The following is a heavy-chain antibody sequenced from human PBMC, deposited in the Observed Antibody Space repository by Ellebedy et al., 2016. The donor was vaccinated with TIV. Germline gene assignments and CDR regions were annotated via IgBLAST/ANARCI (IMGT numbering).Heavy chain of an antibody. Sequence: PGGSLRLSCAAYGFTLSDYAMHWVRQAPGKGLEWVAVISYDGSNKYYTDSVKGRFTISRDNSKNTLYLQMNSLRPEDTAVYYCARDARVGAIYYYFHMDVWGQGTTVTVSS. D-gene: IGHD1-26*01. J-gene: IGHJ6*02. CDR1: GFTLSDYA. CDR2: ISYDGSNK. CDR3: ARDARVGAIYYYFHMDV. V-gene: IGHV3-30*10.